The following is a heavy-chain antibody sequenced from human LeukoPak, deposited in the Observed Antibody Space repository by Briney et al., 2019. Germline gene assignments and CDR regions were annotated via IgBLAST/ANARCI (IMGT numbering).Heavy chain of an antibody. V-gene: IGHV1-2*02. D-gene: IGHD2-2*01. CDR3: ARVRYCSGTSCWGGWFDP. Sequence: ASVKVSCKASGYTFTGYYMHWVRQAPGQGLEWMGWINPNSGGTNYAQKFQGRVTMTRDTSISTAYMELSRLRSDDTAVYYCARVRYCSGTSCWGGWFDPWGQGTLVTVSS. CDR2: INPNSGGT. J-gene: IGHJ5*02. CDR1: GYTFTGYY.